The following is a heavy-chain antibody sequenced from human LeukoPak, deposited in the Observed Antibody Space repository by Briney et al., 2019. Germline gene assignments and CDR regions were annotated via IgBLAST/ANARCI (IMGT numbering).Heavy chain of an antibody. CDR3: AKGSYYDSSGYSNLPFDY. V-gene: IGHV3-21*04. Sequence: PGGSLRLSCAASGFTFSSYSMNWVRQAPGKGLEWVSSISSSSSYIYYADSVKGRFTISRDNSKNTLYLQMNSLRAEDTAVYYCAKGSYYDSSGYSNLPFDYWGQGTLVTVSS. J-gene: IGHJ4*02. D-gene: IGHD3-22*01. CDR2: ISSSSSYI. CDR1: GFTFSSYS.